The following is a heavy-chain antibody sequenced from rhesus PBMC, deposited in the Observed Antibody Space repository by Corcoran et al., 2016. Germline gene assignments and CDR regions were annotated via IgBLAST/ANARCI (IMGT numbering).Heavy chain of an antibody. J-gene: IGHJ4*01. CDR2: ISYTGKTI. V-gene: IGHV3-136*01. D-gene: IGHD5-12*01. CDR1: GFTFSSYD. CDR3: TRSRGYSYSFPSYFDY. Sequence: EVQLVESGGGLVQPGGSLRLSCAASGFTFSSYDMSWFRPAPGKGLEWVSYISYTGKTIYDAASVKGRFTISRENAKKSLALQMSSLRAEDTAVYYCTRSRGYSYSFPSYFDYWGQGVLVTVSS.